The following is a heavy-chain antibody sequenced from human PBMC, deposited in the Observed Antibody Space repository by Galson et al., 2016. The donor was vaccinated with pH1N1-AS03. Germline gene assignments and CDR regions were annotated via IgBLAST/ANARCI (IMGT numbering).Heavy chain of an antibody. J-gene: IGHJ4*02. D-gene: IGHD2-15*01. CDR3: ARQDSGVYYLDS. CDR1: GGSISSGGYY. CDR2: IFHSGST. Sequence: TLSLTCTVSGGSISSGGYYWNWIRQHPGKGLEWIGYIFHSGSTYYNPSLESLVSISVDTSKNQFSLKLKSVTAADTAVYYCARQDSGVYYLDSWGPGTLVTVSS. V-gene: IGHV4-31*01.